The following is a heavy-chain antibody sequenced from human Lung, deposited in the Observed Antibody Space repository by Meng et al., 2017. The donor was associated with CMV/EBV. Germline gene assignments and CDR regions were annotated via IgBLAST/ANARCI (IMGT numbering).Heavy chain of an antibody. CDR2: ISSSSSYI. V-gene: IGHV3-21*01. J-gene: IGHJ6*02. Sequence: GGSLRLXCAASGFTFSSYSMNWVRQAPGKGLEWVSSISSSSSYIYYADSVKGRFTISRDNAKNSLYLQMNSLRAEDTAVYYCARDRGGSYDDDYYYYVMDVWRQGTTVTVSS. CDR3: ARDRGGSYDDDYYYYVMDV. CDR1: GFTFSSYS. D-gene: IGHD1-26*01.